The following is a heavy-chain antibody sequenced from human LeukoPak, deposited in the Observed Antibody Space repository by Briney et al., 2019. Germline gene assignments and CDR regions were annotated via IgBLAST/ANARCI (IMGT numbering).Heavy chain of an antibody. CDR2: INHSGST. CDR3: ARSGSSGWPLYYYYYYGMDV. J-gene: IGHJ6*02. V-gene: IGHV4-34*01. CDR1: GGSFSGYY. Sequence: AETLSLTCTVSGGSFSGYYWSWIRQPPGKGLEWIGEINHSGSTNYNPSLKSRVTISVDTSKNQFSLKLSSVTAADTAVYYCARSGSSGWPLYYYYYYGMDVWGQGTTVTVSS. D-gene: IGHD6-19*01.